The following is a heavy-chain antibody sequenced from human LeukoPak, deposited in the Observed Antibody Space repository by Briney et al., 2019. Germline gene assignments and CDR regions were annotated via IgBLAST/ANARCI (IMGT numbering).Heavy chain of an antibody. CDR1: GGSISSGGYS. V-gene: IGHV4-30-4*07. Sequence: PSETLSLTCAVSGGSISSGGYSWSWIRQPPGKGLEWIGYIYYSGSTYYNPSLKGRVTISVDTSKNQFSLKLNSVTAADTAVYYCARVDGSCSGGSCPSGNWFDPWGQGTLVTVSS. CDR3: ARVDGSCSGGSCPSGNWFDP. CDR2: IYYSGST. D-gene: IGHD2-15*01. J-gene: IGHJ5*02.